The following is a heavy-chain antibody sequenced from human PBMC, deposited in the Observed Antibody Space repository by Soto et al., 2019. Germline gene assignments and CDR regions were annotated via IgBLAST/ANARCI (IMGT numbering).Heavy chain of an antibody. Sequence: SETLSLTCTVSGASISNDYWSWIRQSAGKGLECIGYISYSGTINYNPSFRSRVTISVDTSKNQFSLKLSSVTAADRAVYYCATGPSSSNGYRQFDYLGQGTLVTVSS. CDR3: ATGPSSSNGYRQFDY. CDR2: ISYSGTI. CDR1: GASISNDY. V-gene: IGHV4-59*08. D-gene: IGHD6-25*01. J-gene: IGHJ4*02.